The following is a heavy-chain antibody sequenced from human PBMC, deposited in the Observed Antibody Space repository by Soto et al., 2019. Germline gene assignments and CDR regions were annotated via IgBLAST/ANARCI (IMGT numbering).Heavy chain of an antibody. CDR2: INHSGST. CDR3: ARGPYYDFWSGYYRRVDWFDP. J-gene: IGHJ5*02. Sequence: PSETLSLTCAVYGGSFSGYYWSWIRQPPGKGLEWIGEINHSGSTNYNPSLKSRVTISVDTSKNQFSLKLSSVTAADTAVYYCARGPYYDFWSGYYRRVDWFDPWGQGTLVTVSS. CDR1: GGSFSGYY. D-gene: IGHD3-3*01. V-gene: IGHV4-34*01.